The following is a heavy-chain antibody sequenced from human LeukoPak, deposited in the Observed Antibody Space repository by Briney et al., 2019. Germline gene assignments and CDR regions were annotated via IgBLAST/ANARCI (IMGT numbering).Heavy chain of an antibody. Sequence: GGSLRLSCAASGFTFSNYAMSWVRQAPGKGLEWVSVISSVDDATYYADSVAGRFTISRDNAKNSLYLQMNSLRAEDTAVYYCASTSSGWSPPRPYWGQGTLVTVSS. D-gene: IGHD6-19*01. J-gene: IGHJ4*02. V-gene: IGHV3-23*01. CDR2: ISSVDDAT. CDR3: ASTSSGWSPPRPY. CDR1: GFTFSNYA.